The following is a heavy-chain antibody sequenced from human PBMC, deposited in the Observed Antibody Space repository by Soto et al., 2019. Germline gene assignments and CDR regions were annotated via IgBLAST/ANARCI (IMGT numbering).Heavy chain of an antibody. Sequence: PGGSLRLSCAASGFTFSSYGMHWVRQAPGKGLEWVAVISYDGSNKYYADSVKGRFTISRDNSKNTLYLQMNSLRAEDTAVYYCAKAFYGDYDPGIFDYWGQGTLVTVSS. CDR2: ISYDGSNK. D-gene: IGHD4-17*01. CDR1: GFTFSSYG. CDR3: AKAFYGDYDPGIFDY. J-gene: IGHJ4*02. V-gene: IGHV3-30*18.